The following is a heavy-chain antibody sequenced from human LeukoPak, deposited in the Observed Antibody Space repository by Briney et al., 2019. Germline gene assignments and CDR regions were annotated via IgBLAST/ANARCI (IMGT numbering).Heavy chain of an antibody. CDR3: ARDTVTTFRFRDYYYYGMDV. CDR2: IYSGGST. V-gene: IGHV3-53*01. J-gene: IGHJ6*02. Sequence: GGSLILSCAASGFTVSTNYMNWVRQAPGKGLEWVSVIYSGGSTYYADSVKGRFTISRDNSKNTLYLQMNSLRAEDTAVYYCARDTVTTFRFRDYYYYGMDVWGQGTTVTVSS. D-gene: IGHD4-17*01. CDR1: GFTVSTNY.